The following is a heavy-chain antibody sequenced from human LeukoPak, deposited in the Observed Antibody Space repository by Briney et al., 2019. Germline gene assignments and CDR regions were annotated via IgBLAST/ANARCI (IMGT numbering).Heavy chain of an antibody. CDR1: GDSISSGDYY. CDR3: ARASAIIAVAGTVWFDP. D-gene: IGHD6-19*01. J-gene: IGHJ5*02. V-gene: IGHV4-61*02. CDR2: ISSSGST. Sequence: SETLSLTCTVSGDSISSGDYYWSWIRQPAGKGLEWIGRISSSGSTNYNPSLKSRVTISVDTSKNQFSLKLSSVTAADTAVYYCARASAIIAVAGTVWFDPWGQGTLVTVSS.